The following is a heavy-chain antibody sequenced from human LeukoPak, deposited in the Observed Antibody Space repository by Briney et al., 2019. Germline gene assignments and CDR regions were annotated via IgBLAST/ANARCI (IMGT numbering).Heavy chain of an antibody. CDR1: GFTFSSYA. V-gene: IGHV3-30-3*01. D-gene: IGHD4-17*01. Sequence: GGSLRLSCAASGFTFSSYAVHWVRQAPGKGLEWVAVISYDGSNKYYADSVKGRFTISRDNSKNTLYLQMNSLRAEDTAVYYCVRDPPSAVTSTSAFDYWGQGTLVTVSS. J-gene: IGHJ4*02. CDR2: ISYDGSNK. CDR3: VRDPPSAVTSTSAFDY.